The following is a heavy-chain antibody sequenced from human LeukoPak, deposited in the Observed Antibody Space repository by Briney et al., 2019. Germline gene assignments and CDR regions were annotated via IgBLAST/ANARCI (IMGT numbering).Heavy chain of an antibody. CDR3: ARGSGYCGGANCYNCFDP. Sequence: SETLSLTCAVSGGSISSYNSWSWVRQPPGKGLEWIGEIYDSGSTEYNPSLKSRVTVSVDKSKNQFSLKLSSLTAADTAVYYCARGSGYCGGANCYNCFDPWGQGTLVTVSS. CDR2: IYDSGST. CDR1: GGSISSYNS. J-gene: IGHJ5*02. D-gene: IGHD2-15*01. V-gene: IGHV4-4*02.